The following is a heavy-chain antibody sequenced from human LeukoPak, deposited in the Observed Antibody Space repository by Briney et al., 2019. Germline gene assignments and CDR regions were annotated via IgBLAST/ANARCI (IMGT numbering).Heavy chain of an antibody. Sequence: ASVKVSCKASGYTFTSYDINWVRQATGQGLEWMGWMNPNSGNTGYAQKFQGRVTMTRNTSISTAYMELSSLTSEDTAVYYCARDQSGNDYNYYYYMDVWGQGTTVTVSS. CDR3: ARDQSGNDYNYYYYMDV. V-gene: IGHV1-8*01. D-gene: IGHD5-12*01. CDR1: GYTFTSYD. CDR2: MNPNSGNT. J-gene: IGHJ6*03.